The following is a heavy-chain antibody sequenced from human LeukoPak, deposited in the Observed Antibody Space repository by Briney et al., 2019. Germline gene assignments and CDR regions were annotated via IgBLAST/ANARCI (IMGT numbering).Heavy chain of an antibody. CDR2: IIPIFGTA. CDR3: ARESDYVDTAMVSGWFDP. CDR1: GYTFTSYG. V-gene: IGHV1-69*13. D-gene: IGHD5-18*01. J-gene: IGHJ5*02. Sequence: ASVKVSCKASGYTFTSYGISWVRQAPGQGLEWMGGIIPIFGTANYAQKFQGRVTITADESTSTAYMELSSLRSEDTAVYYCARESDYVDTAMVSGWFDPWGQGTLVTVSS.